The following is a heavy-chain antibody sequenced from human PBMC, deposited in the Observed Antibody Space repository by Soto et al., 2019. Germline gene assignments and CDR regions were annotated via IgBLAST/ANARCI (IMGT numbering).Heavy chain of an antibody. Sequence: GASVKVSCKASGYTFTSYGISWVRQAPGQGLEWMGWISAYNGNTGYAQKFQGRVTMTRNTSISTAYMELSSLRSEDTAVYYCARETAPYYDFWSGYYQYNWFDPWGQGTLVTVSS. CDR3: ARETAPYYDFWSGYYQYNWFDP. CDR2: ISAYNGNT. J-gene: IGHJ5*02. CDR1: GYTFTSYG. V-gene: IGHV1-8*02. D-gene: IGHD3-3*01.